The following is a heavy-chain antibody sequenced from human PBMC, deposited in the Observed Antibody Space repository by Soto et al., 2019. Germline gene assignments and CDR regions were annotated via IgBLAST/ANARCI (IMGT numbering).Heavy chain of an antibody. D-gene: IGHD1-26*01. CDR1: ENTLTELT. J-gene: IGHJ4*02. CDR3: AADRKILGTSGAFDF. Sequence: QVQLVQSGAEVRKPGASVRVSCKVPENTLTELTIDWLRQAPGKGLEWMGHSAPEQGESVYPQKFQGRVSMTEDPSTYTAYMELTSLIFEDTSVYFCAADRKILGTSGAFDFWGQGTLVTVSS. CDR2: SAPEQGES. V-gene: IGHV1-24*01.